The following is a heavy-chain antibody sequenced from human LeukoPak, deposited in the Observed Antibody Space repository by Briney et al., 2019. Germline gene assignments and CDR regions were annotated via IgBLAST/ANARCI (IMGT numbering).Heavy chain of an antibody. CDR2: IKGDESAR. J-gene: IGHJ4*02. V-gene: IGHV3-7*01. CDR1: GFTFSTYW. CDR3: ARDVGESLDY. Sequence: GGSLRLSCAASGFTFSTYWMAWGRQAPGKGLEWVANIKGDESARHQADSVKGRFTISRDNAQNSVYLQMSSLRGEDTAAYYCARDVGESLDYWGQGTLVTVSS.